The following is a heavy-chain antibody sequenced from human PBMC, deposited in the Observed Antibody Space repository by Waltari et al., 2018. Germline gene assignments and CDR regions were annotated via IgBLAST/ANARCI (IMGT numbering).Heavy chain of an antibody. D-gene: IGHD2-2*01. V-gene: IGHV3-43D*04. Sequence: EVQLVESGGVVVQPGGSLRLSCAASGFTFDDYAMHWVRQAPGKGLEWFSLISWDGGRTYYADSVKGRVTISRDNSKNSLYLQMNSLRAEDTALYYCAKDSYCSSTSCYHYYYYGMDVWGQGTTVTVSS. CDR1: GFTFDDYA. J-gene: IGHJ6*02. CDR3: AKDSYCSSTSCYHYYYYGMDV. CDR2: ISWDGGRT.